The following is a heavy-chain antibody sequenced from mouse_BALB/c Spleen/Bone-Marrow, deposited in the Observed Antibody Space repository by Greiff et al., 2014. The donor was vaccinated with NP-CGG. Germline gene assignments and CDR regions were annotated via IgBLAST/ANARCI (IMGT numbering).Heavy chain of an antibody. CDR1: GYTFTEYT. Sequence: VQLKESGPELVKPGASVKISCKTSGYTFTEYTMHWVKQSHGKSLEWIGGINPNNGGTIYNQEFKGKATLTVDKSSSTAYMELRSLTSEDSAVYYCARKDYGYNYVMDYWGQGTSVTVSS. CDR2: INPNNGGT. J-gene: IGHJ4*01. D-gene: IGHD1-2*01. V-gene: IGHV1-18*01. CDR3: ARKDYGYNYVMDY.